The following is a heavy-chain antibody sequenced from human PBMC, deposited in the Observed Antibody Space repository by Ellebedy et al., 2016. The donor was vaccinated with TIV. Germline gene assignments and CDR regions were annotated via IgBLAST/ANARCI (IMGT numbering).Heavy chain of an antibody. J-gene: IGHJ4*02. CDR2: INHSGST. D-gene: IGHD3-10*01. CDR3: ARGARSVYYYGSGSYLIYFDY. CDR1: GGSFRGYY. Sequence: TLSLTCAVYGGSFRGYYWSWIRQPPGKGLEWIGEINHSGSTNYNPSLKSRVTISVDTSKNQFSLKPSSVTAADTAVYYCARGARSVYYYGSGSYLIYFDYWGQGTLVTVSS. V-gene: IGHV4-34*01.